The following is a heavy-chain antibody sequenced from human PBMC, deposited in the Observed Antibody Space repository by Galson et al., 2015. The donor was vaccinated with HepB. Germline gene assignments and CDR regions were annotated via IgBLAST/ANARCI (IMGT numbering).Heavy chain of an antibody. CDR2: IWYDGTNK. Sequence: SLRLSCAASGFTFRNYVMHWVRQAPGKGLEWVALIWYDGTNKYYADSVKGRFTISRDNSKNTLYLQMNSLRAEDTAVYYCVREFSGLYYFDYWGQGTLVTVSS. CDR1: GFTFRNYV. D-gene: IGHD3-10*01. CDR3: VREFSGLYYFDY. V-gene: IGHV3-33*08. J-gene: IGHJ4*02.